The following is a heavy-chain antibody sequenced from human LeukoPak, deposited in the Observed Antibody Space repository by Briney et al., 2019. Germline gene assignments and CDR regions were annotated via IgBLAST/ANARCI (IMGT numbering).Heavy chain of an antibody. CDR3: ARHYGP. V-gene: IGHV4-31*03. J-gene: IGHJ5*02. D-gene: IGHD3-16*01. CDR2: IHYSGST. CDR1: GGSISISGYY. Sequence: PSETLSLTCTVSGGSISISGYYWTWLRQHPGKGLEWIGYIHYSGSTYYNPSLKSRVTIAVDTSKNQFSLKMNSVTAADTALYYCARHYGPWGQGTLVTVSS.